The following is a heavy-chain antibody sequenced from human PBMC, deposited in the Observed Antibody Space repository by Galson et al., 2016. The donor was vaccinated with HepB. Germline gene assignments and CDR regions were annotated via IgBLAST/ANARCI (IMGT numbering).Heavy chain of an antibody. CDR2: TYYRSRWYN. J-gene: IGHJ4*02. V-gene: IGHV6-1*01. CDR1: GDSVSSKIAA. D-gene: IGHD2/OR15-2a*01. Sequence: CAISGDSVSSKIAAWNWIRQSPSRGLEWLGRTYYRSRWYNDYVPSVKSRITISPDTSKNHFSLQLKSVTTEDTGVYYFTRVSFLGRGLTNWGQGILVTVSS. CDR3: TRVSFLGRGLTN.